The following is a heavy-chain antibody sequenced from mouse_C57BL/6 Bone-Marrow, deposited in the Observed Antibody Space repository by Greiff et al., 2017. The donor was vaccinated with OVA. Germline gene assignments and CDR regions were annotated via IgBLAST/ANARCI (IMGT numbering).Heavy chain of an antibody. Sequence: DVHLVESGGDLVKPGGSLKLSCAASGFTFSSYGMSWVRQTPDKRLEWVATISSGGSYTYYPDSVKGRFTISRDNAKNTLYLQMSSLKSEDTAMYYCARPWTYWGQGTLVTVSA. CDR3: ARPWTY. J-gene: IGHJ3*01. V-gene: IGHV5-6*01. CDR1: GFTFSSYG. CDR2: ISSGGSYT.